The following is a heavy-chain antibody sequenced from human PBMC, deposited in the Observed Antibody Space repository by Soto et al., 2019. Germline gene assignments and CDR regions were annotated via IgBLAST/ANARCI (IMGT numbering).Heavy chain of an antibody. V-gene: IGHV1-18*01. D-gene: IGHD3-3*01. CDR2: ISAYNGNT. J-gene: IGHJ5*02. CDR1: GYTFTSYG. Sequence: GASVKVSCKASGYTFTSYGISWVRQAPGQGLEWMGWISAYNGNTNYAQKLQGRVTMTTDTSTSTAYMELRSLRSDDTAVYYCARVGVDYDFWSGYYSNWFDPWGQGTLVNVSS. CDR3: ARVGVDYDFWSGYYSNWFDP.